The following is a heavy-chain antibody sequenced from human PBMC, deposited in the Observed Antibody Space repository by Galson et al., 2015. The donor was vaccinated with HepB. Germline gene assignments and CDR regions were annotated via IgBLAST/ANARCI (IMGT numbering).Heavy chain of an antibody. D-gene: IGHD2-2*02. CDR1: GGTFSSYA. V-gene: IGHV1-69*13. CDR2: IIPIFGTA. CDR3: ATTRVVCSSTSCYIAPWYYYYYMDV. Sequence: SVKVSCKASGGTFSSYAISWVRQAPGQGLEWMGGIIPIFGTANYAQQFQGRVTITADESTSTAYMELSSLRSEDTAVYYCATTRVVCSSTSCYIAPWYYYYYMDVWGKGTTVTVSS. J-gene: IGHJ6*03.